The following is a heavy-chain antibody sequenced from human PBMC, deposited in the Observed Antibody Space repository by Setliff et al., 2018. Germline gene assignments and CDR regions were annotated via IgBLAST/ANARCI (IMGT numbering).Heavy chain of an antibody. CDR1: GFTFSSYG. J-gene: IGHJ5*02. V-gene: IGHV3-30*02. D-gene: IGHD2-15*01. Sequence: GGSLRLSCAVSGFTFSSYGMHWVRQAPGKGLEWVAFIRYDGSNKDYADSVKGRFTISRDNSKNAVYLQMNSLRAEDTAEYYCARGVVVVVAATSNYFDPWGQGTLVTVSS. CDR3: ARGVVVVVAATSNYFDP. CDR2: IRYDGSNK.